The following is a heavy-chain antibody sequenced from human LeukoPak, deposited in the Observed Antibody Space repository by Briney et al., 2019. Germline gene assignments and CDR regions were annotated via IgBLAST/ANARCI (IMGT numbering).Heavy chain of an antibody. CDR3: ARGDMDFDY. CDR2: ISWNSGTK. Sequence: PGGSLRLSCAAYGFNFNDYAMHWVRQAPGKGLEWVSGISWNSGTKDYADSVKGRFTISRDNAKKSLYLQMNSLRAEDTAVYYCARGDMDFDYWGQGTLVTVSS. V-gene: IGHV3-9*01. CDR1: GFNFNDYA. J-gene: IGHJ4*02. D-gene: IGHD2-15*01.